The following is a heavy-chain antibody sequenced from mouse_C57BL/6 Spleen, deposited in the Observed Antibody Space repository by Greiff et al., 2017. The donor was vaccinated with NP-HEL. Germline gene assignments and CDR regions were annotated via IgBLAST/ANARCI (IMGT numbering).Heavy chain of an antibody. D-gene: IGHD2-5*01. Sequence: EVQLQQSGPELVKPGASVKISCKASGYSFTGYYMNWVKQSPEKSLEWIGEINPSTGGTTYNQKFKAKATLTVDKSSSTAYMQLKSLTSEDSAVYYCARRYYSNFSWFAYWGQGTLVTVSA. CDR2: INPSTGGT. V-gene: IGHV1-42*01. CDR1: GYSFTGYY. CDR3: ARRYYSNFSWFAY. J-gene: IGHJ3*01.